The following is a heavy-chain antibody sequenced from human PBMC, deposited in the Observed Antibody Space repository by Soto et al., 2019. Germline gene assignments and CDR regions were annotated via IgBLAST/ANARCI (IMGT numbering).Heavy chain of an antibody. CDR3: ARPRGSSSSWLGGYYYGMDV. CDR2: ISYDGSNK. V-gene: IGHV3-30-3*01. J-gene: IGHJ6*02. Sequence: GGSLRLSCAASGFTFSSYAMHWVRQAPGKGLEWVAVISYDGSNKYYADSVKGRFTISRDNSKNTLYLQMNSLRAEDTAVYYCARPRGSSSSWLGGYYYGMDVWGQGTTATVSS. D-gene: IGHD6-13*01. CDR1: GFTFSSYA.